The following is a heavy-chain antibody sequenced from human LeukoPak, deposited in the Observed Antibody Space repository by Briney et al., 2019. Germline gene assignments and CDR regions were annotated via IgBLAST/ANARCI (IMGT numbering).Heavy chain of an antibody. CDR3: ARPYGAAGLD. D-gene: IGHD4-17*01. CDR1: GGSFSSSSYY. Sequence: PSETLSLTCTVSGGSFSSSSYYWGWIRQPPGKGLEWIGSFYYSGSTYYNPSLKSRVTISVDTYKNQFTLKLSYVTAADTAVYYCARPYGAAGLDWGQGTLVTVSS. V-gene: IGHV4-39*01. J-gene: IGHJ4*02. CDR2: FYYSGST.